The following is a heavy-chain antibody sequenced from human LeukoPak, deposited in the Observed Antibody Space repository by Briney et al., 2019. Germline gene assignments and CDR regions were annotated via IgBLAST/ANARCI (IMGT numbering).Heavy chain of an antibody. CDR3: AREGGDYGDGLDYYYGMDV. J-gene: IGHJ6*02. Sequence: LSGGSLRLSCAASGFTFSSYAMSWVRQAPGKGLEWVSAISGSGGSTYYADSVKGRFTISRDNSKNTLYLQMNSLRAEDTAVYYCAREGGDYGDGLDYYYGMDVWGQGTTVTVSS. CDR1: GFTFSSYA. V-gene: IGHV3-23*01. D-gene: IGHD4-17*01. CDR2: ISGSGGST.